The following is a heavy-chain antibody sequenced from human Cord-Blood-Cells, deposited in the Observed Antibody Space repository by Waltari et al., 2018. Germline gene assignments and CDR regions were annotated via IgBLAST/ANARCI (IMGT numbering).Heavy chain of an antibody. CDR2: INHSGST. Sequence: QVQLQQWGAGLLKPSETLSLTCAVYGGSFSGSYGSWIRPPPGKGLEWIGEINHSGSTNYNPSLKSRVTISVDTSKNQFSLKLSSVTAADTAVYYCARGVRITIFGVVINHYYYYGMDVWGQGTTVTVSS. D-gene: IGHD3-3*01. J-gene: IGHJ6*02. V-gene: IGHV4-34*01. CDR3: ARGVRITIFGVVINHYYYYGMDV. CDR1: GGSFSGSY.